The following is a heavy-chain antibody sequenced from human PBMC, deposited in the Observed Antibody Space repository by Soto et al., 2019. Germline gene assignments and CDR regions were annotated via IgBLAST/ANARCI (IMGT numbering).Heavy chain of an antibody. CDR2: IYYSGST. Sequence: PSETLSLTCTVSGASISSYYWSWIRQPPGKGLEWIGYIYYSGSTNYNPSLKSRVTISVDTSKSHFSLELNSVTAADTAVYYCASLYSSGLFYFDYWGQGTLVTVSS. V-gene: IGHV4-59*08. CDR1: GASISSYY. D-gene: IGHD6-19*01. J-gene: IGHJ4*02. CDR3: ASLYSSGLFYFDY.